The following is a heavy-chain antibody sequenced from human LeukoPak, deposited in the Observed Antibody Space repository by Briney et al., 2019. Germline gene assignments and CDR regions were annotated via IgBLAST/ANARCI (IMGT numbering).Heavy chain of an antibody. CDR3: ARDVGASAPDAFDI. CDR1: GFTFSTYN. CDR2: ISSSSNYI. D-gene: IGHD1-26*01. J-gene: IGHJ3*02. Sequence: PGGSLRLSCAASGFTFSTYNMNWVRQAPGKGLEWVSSISSSSNYIYYADSVKGRSTISRDNAKNSLYLQMNSLRAEDTDVYYCARDVGASAPDAFDIWGQGTMVTVSS. V-gene: IGHV3-21*01.